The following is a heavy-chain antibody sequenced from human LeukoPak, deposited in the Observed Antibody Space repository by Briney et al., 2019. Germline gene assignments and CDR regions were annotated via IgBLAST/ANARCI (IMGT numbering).Heavy chain of an antibody. CDR1: GGSISSYY. V-gene: IGHV4-59*01. CDR3: ARDGLYRHH. Sequence: SETVSLTCTVSGGSISSYYWSWIRQPPGKGLEWIGHIYYSGSTNYNPSLKSRVTISVDTSKNQFSLKQSSVSAADTAVYYCARDGLYRHHWGQGTIVTVSS. J-gene: IGHJ1*01. D-gene: IGHD3-16*01. CDR2: IYYSGST.